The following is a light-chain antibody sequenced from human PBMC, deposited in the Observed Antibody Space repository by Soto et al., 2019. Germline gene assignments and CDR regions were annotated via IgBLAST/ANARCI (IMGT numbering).Light chain of an antibody. V-gene: IGLV2-8*01. Sequence: QSALTQPPSASGSPGQSVTISCSGTSSDLGAYNFVSWYQQHPGKAPKLILYEVNKRPSGVPDRFSGSKSGNTASLTVSGLQAEDEADYYCTSYAGSNNYVFGTGTKLTV. CDR1: SSDLGAYNF. CDR3: TSYAGSNNYV. J-gene: IGLJ1*01. CDR2: EVN.